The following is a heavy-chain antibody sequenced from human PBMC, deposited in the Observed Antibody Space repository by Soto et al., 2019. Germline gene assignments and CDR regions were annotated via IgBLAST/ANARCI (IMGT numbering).Heavy chain of an antibody. J-gene: IGHJ3*02. CDR3: AKGHRLRGAFDI. CDR1: GFTFSSYA. V-gene: IGHV3-23*01. D-gene: IGHD4-17*01. Sequence: EVQLLESGGGLVQPGGSLRLSCAASGFTFSSYAMSWVRQAPGKGLEWVSAISGSGGGTYYADSVKGRFTISRDNSKNTLYLQMNSLRAEDTAVYYCAKGHRLRGAFDIWGQGTMVTVSS. CDR2: ISGSGGGT.